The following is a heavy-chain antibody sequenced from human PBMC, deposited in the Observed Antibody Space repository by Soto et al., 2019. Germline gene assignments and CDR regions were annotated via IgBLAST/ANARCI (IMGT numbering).Heavy chain of an antibody. CDR3: ARDSNWSSDY. D-gene: IGHD1-1*01. CDR2: IKSDSSGI. CDR1: GFTFSGYN. Sequence: EVQLVESGGGLVQPGGSLRLSCAASGFTFSGYNMNWIRQAPGKGLEWVSCIKSDSSGIWYADSVKGRFTMSRDNAKNSLHRQMNSLRDEDTAVYFCARDSNWSSDYWGQGTLVAVSS. J-gene: IGHJ4*02. V-gene: IGHV3-48*02.